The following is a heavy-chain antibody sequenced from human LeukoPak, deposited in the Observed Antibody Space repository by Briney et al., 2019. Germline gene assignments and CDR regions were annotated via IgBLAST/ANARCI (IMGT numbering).Heavy chain of an antibody. D-gene: IGHD6-13*01. J-gene: IGHJ4*02. Sequence: GGSLRLSCAASGFTFSSYSMNWVRQALGRGLEWVSSISSSSGYIYYADSVKGRFTISRDNAKNSLYLQMNSLRAEDTAVYYCARGAAGSYSGIDYWGQGTLVTVSS. CDR3: ARGAAGSYSGIDY. CDR1: GFTFSSYS. CDR2: ISSSSGYI. V-gene: IGHV3-21*01.